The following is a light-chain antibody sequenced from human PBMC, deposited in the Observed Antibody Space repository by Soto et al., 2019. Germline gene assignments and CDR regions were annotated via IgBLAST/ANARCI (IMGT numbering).Light chain of an antibody. J-gene: IGKJ5*01. CDR3: MQALQSPPT. CDR2: LAS. V-gene: IGKV2-28*01. CDR1: QSLLHSNGYNY. Sequence: DIVMTQSPLSLPVTPGEPASSSCRSSQSLLHSNGYNYLDWYLQKPGQSPQLLIYLASIRASGVPHRFSGSAAGTDFTLKISRVEAEDVGVYYCMQALQSPPTFGQGTRLEIE.